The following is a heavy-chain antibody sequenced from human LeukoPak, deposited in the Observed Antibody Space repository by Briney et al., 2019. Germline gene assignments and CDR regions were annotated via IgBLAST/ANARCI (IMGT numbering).Heavy chain of an antibody. CDR2: IYHSGST. Sequence: SETLSLTCTVSGYSISSGYYWGWLRQPPGRGLEWIGTIYHSGSTYYNPSLKSRVTISVDTSKNQFSLKLSSVTAADTAVYYCARNLAGHFGGFYFDDWGQGTLVPVSS. J-gene: IGHJ4*02. D-gene: IGHD2-21*01. V-gene: IGHV4-38-2*02. CDR3: ARNLAGHFGGFYFDD. CDR1: GYSISSGYY.